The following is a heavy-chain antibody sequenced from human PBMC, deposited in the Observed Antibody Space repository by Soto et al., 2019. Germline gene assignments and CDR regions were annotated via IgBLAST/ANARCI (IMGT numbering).Heavy chain of an antibody. V-gene: IGHV4-39*01. CDR2: IYYSGST. D-gene: IGHD3-10*01. J-gene: IGHJ6*02. Sequence: SETLSLTCTVSGGSISSSSYYWGWIRQPQGKGLERIGSIYYSGSTYYNQSLKSRVNIYVDTSKNQFSLKLSSVTAADTAVYYCARRGYYYGAGKMYYYGRDVGGQGPTVPVS. CDR3: ARRGYYYGAGKMYYYGRDV. CDR1: GGSISSSSYY.